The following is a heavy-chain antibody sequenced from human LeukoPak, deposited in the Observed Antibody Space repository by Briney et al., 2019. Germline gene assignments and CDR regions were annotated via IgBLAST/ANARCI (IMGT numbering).Heavy chain of an antibody. Sequence: GGSLRLSCAASGFTFSSYAMSWVRQAPGKGLEWVSAISGSGGSTYYADSVKGRFTISRDNSKNTLYLQMNSLRAEDTAVYYCARGRGYPDAFDIWGQGTMVTVSS. D-gene: IGHD2-2*01. J-gene: IGHJ3*02. CDR3: ARGRGYPDAFDI. CDR2: ISGSGGST. V-gene: IGHV3-23*01. CDR1: GFTFSSYA.